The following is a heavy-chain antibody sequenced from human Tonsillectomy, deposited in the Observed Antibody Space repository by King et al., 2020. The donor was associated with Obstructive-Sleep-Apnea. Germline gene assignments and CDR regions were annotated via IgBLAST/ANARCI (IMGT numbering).Heavy chain of an antibody. Sequence: QLVQSGAEGKKPGESLKIPCKDSGYSFTSFCIGWVRQMPGKGLEWMGSVYPADSDTQYSPSFQGKVTISSDKSIKTAYLQWRGLKASDTAMYYCVTGFRAFDYWGQGSLVTVSS. CDR2: VYPADSDT. CDR1: GYSFTSFC. V-gene: IGHV5-51*01. CDR3: VTGFRAFDY. J-gene: IGHJ4*02. D-gene: IGHD6-25*01.